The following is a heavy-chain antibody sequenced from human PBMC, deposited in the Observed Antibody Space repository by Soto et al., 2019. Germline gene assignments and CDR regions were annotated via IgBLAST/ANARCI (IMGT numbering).Heavy chain of an antibody. CDR3: AKGPRKNSFFDY. CDR1: GFTFTNYA. V-gene: IGHV3-23*01. J-gene: IGHJ4*02. CDR2: ISDSGVST. Sequence: EVPLLESGGGLVQPGGSLRLSCAASGFTFTNYAMNWVRQAPGRGLEWVSVISDSGVSTDYADSVRGRFTISRDISKNTLFLQMNSLRVEDTAVYYCAKGPRKNSFFDYWGQGTLVTVSS. D-gene: IGHD3-3*02.